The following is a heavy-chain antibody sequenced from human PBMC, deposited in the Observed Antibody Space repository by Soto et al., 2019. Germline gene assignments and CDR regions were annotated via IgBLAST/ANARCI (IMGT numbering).Heavy chain of an antibody. CDR3: ARLLGSGNYLGIFDAFDI. Sequence: PSETLSLTCTVSGGSITTVCNYWSWIRQFPGKGLEWIGHISYNGGTISNPSLRSRLSMSLYTSKNHFSLELSSVTAADTAVYYCARLLGSGNYLGIFDAFDIWGQGTVVTVSS. V-gene: IGHV4-31*03. CDR1: GGSITTVCNY. D-gene: IGHD1-26*01. J-gene: IGHJ3*02. CDR2: ISYNGGT.